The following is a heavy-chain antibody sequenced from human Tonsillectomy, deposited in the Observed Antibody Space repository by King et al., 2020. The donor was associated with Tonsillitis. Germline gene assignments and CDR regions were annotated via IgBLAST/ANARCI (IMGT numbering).Heavy chain of an antibody. CDR2: ISHDGSNK. V-gene: IGHV3-30-3*01. J-gene: IGHJ4*02. CDR3: ASGRGSSAYNPLDC. D-gene: IGHD3-22*01. CDR1: GFTFSSYA. Sequence: VQLVESGGGVVQPGRSLRLSCAASGFTFSSYAMHWVRQAPGKGLEWVAVISHDGSNKYSADSVKGRFTISRDNSQNTLYLQMNNLRAEDTAVYYCASGRGSSAYNPLDCWGQGTLVTVSS.